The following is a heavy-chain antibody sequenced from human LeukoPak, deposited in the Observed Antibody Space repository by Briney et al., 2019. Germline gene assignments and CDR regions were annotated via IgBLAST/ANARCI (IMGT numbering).Heavy chain of an antibody. CDR1: GGTFSSYA. D-gene: IGHD5-12*01. J-gene: IGHJ4*02. CDR2: IIPIFGTA. Sequence: SVKVSCKASGGTFSSYAISWVRQAPGQGLEWMGGIIPIFGTANYAQKFRGRVTITADESTSTAYMELSSLRSEDTAVYYCARRPSGYDFVGHFDYWGQGTLVTVSS. CDR3: ARRPSGYDFVGHFDY. V-gene: IGHV1-69*13.